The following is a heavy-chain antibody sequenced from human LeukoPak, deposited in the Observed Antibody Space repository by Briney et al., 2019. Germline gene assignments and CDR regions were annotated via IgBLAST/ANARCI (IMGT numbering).Heavy chain of an antibody. CDR2: IRYDGSNK. CDR1: GYSFSTYW. J-gene: IGHJ5*02. V-gene: IGHV3-30*02. Sequence: GESLKISCKGSGYSFSTYWIGWVRQMPGKGLEWVAFIRYDGSNKYYADSVRGRFTISRDNSKNTLYLQMNSLRAEDTAVYYCAKDPYDFWSGSLNWFDPWGQGTLVTVSS. D-gene: IGHD3-3*01. CDR3: AKDPYDFWSGSLNWFDP.